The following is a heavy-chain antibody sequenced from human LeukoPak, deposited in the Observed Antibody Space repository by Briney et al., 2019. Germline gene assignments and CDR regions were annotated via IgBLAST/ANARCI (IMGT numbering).Heavy chain of an antibody. CDR3: MGDYCTSTSCSTTF. CDR2: ISSSGSTI. V-gene: IGHV3-11*04. CDR1: GFTFSDYY. J-gene: IGHJ4*02. Sequence: GGSLRLSCAASGFTFSDYYMSWIRQAPGKGLEWVSYISSSGSTIYYADSVKGRFAISRDNAKNSLYLQMNSLRAEDTAVYYCMGDYCTSTSCSTTFWGQGTLVTVSS. D-gene: IGHD2-2*02.